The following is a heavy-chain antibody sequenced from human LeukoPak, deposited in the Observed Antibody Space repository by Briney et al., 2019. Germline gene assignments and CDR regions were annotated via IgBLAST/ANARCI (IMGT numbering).Heavy chain of an antibody. J-gene: IGHJ4*02. D-gene: IGHD3-22*01. CDR1: GGSISSYY. V-gene: IGHV4-59*01. CDR2: IYYSGSS. CDR3: ARCRDDYYDSSGYSEN. Sequence: SETLSLTCTVSGGSISSYYWSWIRQPPGKGLEWIGYIYYSGSSNYNPSLKSRVTISVDTSKNQFSLKLSSVTAADTAVYYCARCRDDYYDSSGYSENWGQGALVTVSS.